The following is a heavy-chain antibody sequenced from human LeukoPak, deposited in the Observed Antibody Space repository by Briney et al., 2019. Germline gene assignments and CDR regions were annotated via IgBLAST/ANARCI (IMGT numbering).Heavy chain of an antibody. V-gene: IGHV1-8*03. CDR2: MNPNSGNT. CDR1: GYTFTSYD. CDR3: ARGIWEAAAGPDDY. J-gene: IGHJ4*02. Sequence: GASVKVSCKASGYTFTSYDINWVRQATGQGLEWMGWMNPNSGNTGYAQKFQGRVTITRNTSISTAYMELSSLRSEDTAVYYCARGIWEAAAGPDDYWGQGTLVTVSS. D-gene: IGHD6-13*01.